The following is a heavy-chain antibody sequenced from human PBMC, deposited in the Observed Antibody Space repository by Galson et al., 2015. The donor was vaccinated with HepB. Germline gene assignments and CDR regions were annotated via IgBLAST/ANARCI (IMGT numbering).Heavy chain of an antibody. CDR3: AREGDGSGSSDAFDI. CDR1: GFTFSNCN. Sequence: SLRLSCAASGFTFSNCNMHWVRQAPGNGLEWLAFISYHGIHEHYADSVKGRFTISRDNSKSTLYLQMNSLTPEDTAVYYCAREGDGSGSSDAFDIWGQGTMVTVSS. D-gene: IGHD3-10*01. J-gene: IGHJ3*02. CDR2: ISYHGIHE. V-gene: IGHV3-30*04.